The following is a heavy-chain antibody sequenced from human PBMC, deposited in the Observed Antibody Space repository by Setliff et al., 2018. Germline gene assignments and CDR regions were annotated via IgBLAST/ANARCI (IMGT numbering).Heavy chain of an antibody. J-gene: IGHJ6*03. D-gene: IGHD5-18*01. CDR1: GYTFTGYY. CDR3: AREGVDTRSSTDYRYYMDA. CDR2: IDPSADYT. Sequence: ASVKVSCKASGYTFTGYYLYWVRQAPGQGLKWMGIIDPSADYTNYAQKFHGRVTIITDESTSTAYMELSSLTSADTAVYYCAREGVDTRSSTDYRYYMDAWGKGTTVTVSS. V-gene: IGHV1-46*01.